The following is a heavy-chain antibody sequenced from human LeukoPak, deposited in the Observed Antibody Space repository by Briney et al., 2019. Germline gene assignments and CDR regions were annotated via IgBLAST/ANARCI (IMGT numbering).Heavy chain of an antibody. J-gene: IGHJ4*02. CDR3: ARGELDSSNPKHLDY. CDR2: INHSGST. V-gene: IGHV4-34*01. CDR1: GGSFSGYY. Sequence: SETLSLTCAVYGGSFSGYYWSWIRQPPGKGLEWIGEINHSGSTNYNPSLKSRVTISVDTSKNQFSLKLSSVTAADTAVYYCARGELDSSNPKHLDYWGQGTLVTVSS. D-gene: IGHD3-22*01.